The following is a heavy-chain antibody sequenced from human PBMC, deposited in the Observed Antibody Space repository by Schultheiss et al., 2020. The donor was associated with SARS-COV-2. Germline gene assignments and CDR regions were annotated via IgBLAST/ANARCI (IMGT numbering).Heavy chain of an antibody. D-gene: IGHD4-17*01. V-gene: IGHV4-4*02. CDR2: IYYSGST. CDR3: ASSQDVHGDYVPMDV. CDR1: GGSISSSNW. J-gene: IGHJ6*02. Sequence: SETLSLTCTVSGGSISSSNWWSWVRQPPGKGLEWIGYIYYSGSTYYNPSLKSRVTISVDTSKNQFSLKLSSVTAADTAVYYCASSQDVHGDYVPMDVWGQGTTVTVSS.